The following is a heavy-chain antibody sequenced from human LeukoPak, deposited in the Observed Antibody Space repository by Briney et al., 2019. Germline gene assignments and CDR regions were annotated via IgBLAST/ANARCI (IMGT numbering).Heavy chain of an antibody. CDR2: IFHTGST. V-gene: IGHV4-34*12. CDR1: SGSFCDYH. CDR3: ARVPGSFDL. Sequence: PSETLSLTCAVSSGSFCDYHWSWIRQSPGKGLEWIGEIFHTGSTNYNPSLESRVTISLDTSNVHFSLKLASVTAADTAVYYCARVPGSFDLWGPGTMVTVSS. J-gene: IGHJ3*01.